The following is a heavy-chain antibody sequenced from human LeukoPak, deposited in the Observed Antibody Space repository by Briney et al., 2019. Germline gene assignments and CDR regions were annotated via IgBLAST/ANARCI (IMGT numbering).Heavy chain of an antibody. CDR2: IYYSGST. D-gene: IGHD7-27*01. CDR3: ARRDWGQYYFDY. J-gene: IGHJ4*02. V-gene: IGHV4-39*01. Sequence: PSETLSLTCTVSGGSISSSTYYWGWIRQPPGKGLEWIGSIYYSGSTYYNPSLNSRVTISVDASKNQFSLKLSSVTAADTAVYYCARRDWGQYYFDYWGQGTLVTVSS. CDR1: GGSISSSTYY.